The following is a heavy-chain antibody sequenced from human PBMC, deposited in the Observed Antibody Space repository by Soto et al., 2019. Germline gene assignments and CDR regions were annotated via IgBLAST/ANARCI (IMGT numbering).Heavy chain of an antibody. J-gene: IGHJ4*02. V-gene: IGHV3-30*18. Sequence: GGSLRLSCAASGFTFSSYGMHWVRQAPGKGLEWVAVISYDGSNKYYADSVKGRFTISRDDSKNTLYLQMNSLRAEDTAVYYCAKDFLDVTMVRGVCPDYWGQGTLVTVSS. CDR1: GFTFSSYG. CDR2: ISYDGSNK. D-gene: IGHD3-10*01. CDR3: AKDFLDVTMVRGVCPDY.